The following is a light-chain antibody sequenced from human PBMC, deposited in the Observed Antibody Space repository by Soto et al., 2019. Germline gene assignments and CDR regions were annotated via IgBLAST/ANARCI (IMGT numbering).Light chain of an antibody. CDR3: MQSTHWPPYT. J-gene: IGKJ2*01. Sequence: EVVMTQSPLSLPVTLGQPASISCRSSQSLAYIDGNTYLTWFHQRPGQSPRRLIYYVSNRDYGVPDRFSGSGSGTDFTLKISRVEAENAGIYYCMQSTHWPPYTFGQGTKLEIK. CDR1: QSLAYIDGNTY. CDR2: YVS. V-gene: IGKV2-30*01.